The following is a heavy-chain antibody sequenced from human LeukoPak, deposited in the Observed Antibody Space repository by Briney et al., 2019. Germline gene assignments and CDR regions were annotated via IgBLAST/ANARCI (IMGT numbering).Heavy chain of an antibody. J-gene: IGHJ3*02. Sequence: SETLSLTCTVSGGSISGSSYYWGWIRQPPGKGLEWIGSIYYSGSTYYNPSLKSRVTISVDTSKNQFSLKLNSVTATDTAVYYCARDQWGDIWGQGTMVSVSS. CDR1: GGSISGSSYY. CDR3: ARDQWGDI. D-gene: IGHD1-26*01. V-gene: IGHV4-39*02. CDR2: IYYSGST.